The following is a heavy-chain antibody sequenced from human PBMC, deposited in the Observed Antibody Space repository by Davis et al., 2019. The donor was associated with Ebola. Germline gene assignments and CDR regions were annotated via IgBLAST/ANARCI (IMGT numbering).Heavy chain of an antibody. CDR1: GFTFSSYE. V-gene: IGHV3-48*03. CDR2: ISSSGDTI. Sequence: GGSLRLSCAASGFTFSSYEMNWVRQAPGKGLEWVSYISSSGDTIYYADSVKGRFTISRDNAKNSQYLQMNSLRAEDTAVYYCARDLVAARPYGMDVWGQGTTVTVSS. CDR3: ARDLVAARPYGMDV. J-gene: IGHJ6*02. D-gene: IGHD6-6*01.